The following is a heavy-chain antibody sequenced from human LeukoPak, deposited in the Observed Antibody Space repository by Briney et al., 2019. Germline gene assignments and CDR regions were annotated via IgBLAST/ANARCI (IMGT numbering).Heavy chain of an antibody. CDR1: GFTLSHYW. CDR2: INQDGSQK. D-gene: IGHD2/OR15-2a*01. V-gene: IGHV3-7*02. CDR3: ARGTSTFGY. J-gene: IGHJ4*02. Sequence: GGSLRLSCAPSGFTLSHYWMTWVRQAPGKGLEWVANINQDGSQKYYVDSVKGRFTISRDNAKNSLFLQLNSLRAEDTAVYYCARGTSTFGYWGQGTLVTVSS.